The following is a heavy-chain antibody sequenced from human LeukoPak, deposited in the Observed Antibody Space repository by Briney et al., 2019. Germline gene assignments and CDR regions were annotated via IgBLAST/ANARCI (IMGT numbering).Heavy chain of an antibody. CDR1: GFTFSSYA. Sequence: GGSLRLSCAASGFTFSSYAMSWVRQAPGKGLEWVSAISGSGGSTYYADSVKGRFTISRDNSKNTLYLQMNNLRAEDTAVYYCADEGVGATISTYYWGQGTLVTVSS. D-gene: IGHD1-26*01. CDR3: ADEGVGATISTYY. J-gene: IGHJ4*02. CDR2: ISGSGGST. V-gene: IGHV3-23*01.